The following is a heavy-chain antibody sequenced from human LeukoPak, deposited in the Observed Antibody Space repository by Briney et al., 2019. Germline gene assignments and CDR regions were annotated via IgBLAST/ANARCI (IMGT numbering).Heavy chain of an antibody. Sequence: SETLSLTCTVSGGSISSDNYYWSWIRQSAGKGLEWIGRIYTSGSTNYNPSLKSRVSMSVDTSKNQFSLRLRSVTAADTAVYYCARESGYYYDTSGYTFDYWGQGILVTVSS. CDR3: ARESGYYYDTSGYTFDY. V-gene: IGHV4-61*02. CDR2: IYTSGST. J-gene: IGHJ4*02. CDR1: GGSISSDNYY. D-gene: IGHD3-22*01.